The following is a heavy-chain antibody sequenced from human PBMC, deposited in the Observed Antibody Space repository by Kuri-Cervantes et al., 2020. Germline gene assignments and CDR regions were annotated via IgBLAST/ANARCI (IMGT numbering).Heavy chain of an antibody. V-gene: IGHV4-34*01. Sequence: SETLSLTCAVYGGSFSGYYWSWIRQPPGKGLEWIGEINHSGSTNYNPSLKSRVTISVDTSKNQFSLKLSSVTAADTAVYYCARWGGRIAAAARSFGYWGQGTLVTVSS. CDR1: GGSFSGYY. J-gene: IGHJ4*02. D-gene: IGHD6-13*01. CDR2: INHSGST. CDR3: ARWGGRIAAAARSFGY.